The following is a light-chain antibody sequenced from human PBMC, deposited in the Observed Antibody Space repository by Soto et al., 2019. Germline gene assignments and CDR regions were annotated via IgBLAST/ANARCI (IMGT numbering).Light chain of an antibody. CDR1: RSNIGAGYD. Sequence: QSVLTQPPSVSGAPGQRVTISCTGSRSNIGAGYDVHWYQQLPGTAPKLLIYGNSNRPSGVPDRFSGSKSGTSASLAITGRQAEDEADYSCQSYASSLSYVFGTGTKVTVL. V-gene: IGLV1-40*01. J-gene: IGLJ1*01. CDR3: QSYASSLSYV. CDR2: GNS.